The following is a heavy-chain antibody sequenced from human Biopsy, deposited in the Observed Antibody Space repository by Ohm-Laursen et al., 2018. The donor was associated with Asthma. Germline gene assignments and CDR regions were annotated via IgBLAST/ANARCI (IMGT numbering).Heavy chain of an antibody. CDR2: VFWSGST. CDR1: GGSISSGDYY. J-gene: IGHJ6*02. Sequence: SQTLSLTCTVSGGSISSGDYYWSWIRQPPGKGLEWIGFVFWSGSTHYSRSLERRVSISIDTATNEFSMKLWSVTPADTAVYFCARVVSYGDIYFGIDVWGPGNTVVVS. V-gene: IGHV4-30-4*01. CDR3: ARVVSYGDIYFGIDV. D-gene: IGHD4-17*01.